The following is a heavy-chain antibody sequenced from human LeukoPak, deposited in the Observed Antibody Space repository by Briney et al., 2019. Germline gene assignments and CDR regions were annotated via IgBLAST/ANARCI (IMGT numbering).Heavy chain of an antibody. J-gene: IGHJ4*02. CDR1: GGSISSGGYY. CDR3: ARGRGGIVVVPAARYIYFDY. CDR2: IYYSGST. Sequence: PSETLSLTCTVSGGSISSGGYYWSWIRQHPGKGLEWIGYIYYSGSTYYNPSLKSRVTISVDTSKNQFSLKLSSVTAADTAVYYCARGRGGIVVVPAARYIYFDYWGQGTLVTVSS. D-gene: IGHD2-2*01. V-gene: IGHV4-31*03.